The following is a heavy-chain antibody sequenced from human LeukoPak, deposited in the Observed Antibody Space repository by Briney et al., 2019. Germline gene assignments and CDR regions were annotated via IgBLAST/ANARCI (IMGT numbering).Heavy chain of an antibody. D-gene: IGHD1-1*01. J-gene: IGHJ4*02. CDR3: AGGGPATTIDY. Sequence: GGSLRLSCAASGFTISNYYMSWVRQAPGKGLEWVSVIYTGGNTYYTDAVKRRFTISRHNSKNTLYLQMNNLRAEDTAVYYCAGGGPATTIDYWGRGTLVTVSS. CDR2: IYTGGNT. V-gene: IGHV3-53*04. CDR1: GFTISNYY.